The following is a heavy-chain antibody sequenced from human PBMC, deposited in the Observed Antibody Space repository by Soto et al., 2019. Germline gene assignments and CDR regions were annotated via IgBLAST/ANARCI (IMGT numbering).Heavy chain of an antibody. D-gene: IGHD1-26*01. V-gene: IGHV3-74*01. CDR2: ISSDGSST. J-gene: IGHJ4*01. Sequence: GGSLRLSCAVSGFTFSSHWMHWVRQAPGRGLVWVSRISSDGSSTNYADSVKGRFTMSRDKSKNTLYLQMNSLRAEDTAVYYCARRLLGATVTYFDYWGQGTLVTVSS. CDR3: ARRLLGATVTYFDY. CDR1: GFTFSSHW.